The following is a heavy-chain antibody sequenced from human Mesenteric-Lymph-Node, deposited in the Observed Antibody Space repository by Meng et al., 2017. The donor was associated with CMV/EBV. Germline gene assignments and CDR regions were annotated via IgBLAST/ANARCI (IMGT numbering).Heavy chain of an antibody. CDR1: GFTFSSYS. CDR2: ISSSSSYI. V-gene: IGHV3-21*01. Sequence: GESLKISCAASGFTFSSYSMNWVRQAPGKGLEWVSSISSSSSYIYYADSVKGRFTISRDNAKNSLYLQMNSLRAEDTAVYYCAREATYCGGDCYSVAPDYWGQGTLVTVSS. J-gene: IGHJ4*02. D-gene: IGHD2-21*01. CDR3: AREATYCGGDCYSVAPDY.